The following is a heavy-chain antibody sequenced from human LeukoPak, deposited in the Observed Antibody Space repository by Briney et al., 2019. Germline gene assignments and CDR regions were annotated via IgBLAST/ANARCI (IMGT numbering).Heavy chain of an antibody. V-gene: IGHV3-11*06. D-gene: IGHD2-15*01. J-gene: IGHJ4*02. CDR2: ISSSGSYI. CDR1: GFTFSGYY. CDR3: ARDGGYCSGGNCYSED. Sequence: GGSLRLSCAASGFTFSGYYMTWIRQAPGKGLEWVSYISSSGSYINYADSVKGRFTISRDNAKNSLYLQMNSLRAEDTAVYYCARDGGYCSGGNCYSEDWGQGTLVTVSS.